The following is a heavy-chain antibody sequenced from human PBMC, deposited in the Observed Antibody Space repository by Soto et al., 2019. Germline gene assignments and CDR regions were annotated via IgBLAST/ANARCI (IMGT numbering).Heavy chain of an antibody. J-gene: IGHJ4*02. CDR1: GFTFSNYA. CDR2: VIGSGVNV. Sequence: LRLSCTASGFTFSNYAINWVRLAPGKRLEWVSSVIGSGVNVFYADSVKGRFTISRDNSKNTVYLEMNSLRADDTAEYFCAKGSAFECKGAICYPFDHWGRGTLVTVSS. CDR3: AKGSAFECKGAICYPFDH. D-gene: IGHD3-10*01. V-gene: IGHV3-23*01.